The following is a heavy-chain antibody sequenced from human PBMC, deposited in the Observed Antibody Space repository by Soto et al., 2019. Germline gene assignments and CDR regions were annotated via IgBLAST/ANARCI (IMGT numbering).Heavy chain of an antibody. D-gene: IGHD5-18*01. V-gene: IGHV3-30*18. CDR2: ISYDGSNK. CDR3: AKDKNSYGGGGLYYYYYGMDV. J-gene: IGHJ6*02. Sequence: GGSLRLSCAASGFTFSSYGMHWVRQAPGKGLEWVAVISYDGSNKYYADSVKGRFTISRDNSKNTLYLQMNSLRAEDTAVYYCAKDKNSYGGGGLYYYYYGMDVWGQGTTVTVSS. CDR1: GFTFSSYG.